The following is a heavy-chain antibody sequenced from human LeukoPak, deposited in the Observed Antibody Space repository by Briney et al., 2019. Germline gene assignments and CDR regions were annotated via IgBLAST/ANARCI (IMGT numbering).Heavy chain of an antibody. CDR3: ARSSTPGWFQYWFDP. CDR1: GFAFSGYA. J-gene: IGHJ5*02. CDR2: ISGGGGST. Sequence: PGGSLRLSCAASGFAFSGYAMTWVRPAPGKGLEWVSAISGGGGSTFYADSVKGRFTISRDNSKNTLYLQMNSLRAEDTAVYYCARSSTPGWFQYWFDPWGQGTLVTVSS. V-gene: IGHV3-23*01. D-gene: IGHD6-19*01.